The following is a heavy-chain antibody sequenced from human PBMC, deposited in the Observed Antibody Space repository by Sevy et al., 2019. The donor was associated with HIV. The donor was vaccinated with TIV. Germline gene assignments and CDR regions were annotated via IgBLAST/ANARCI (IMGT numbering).Heavy chain of an antibody. J-gene: IGHJ4*02. V-gene: IGHV3-30*02. Sequence: GGSLRLSCAASGFSYSSYGMHWVRQAPGKGLEWVAYIQYDGSNKDYADSVKGRFTISRDNSKNTMDLQMNRLRVEDTAVYYCMKEGGGAGGDHWGQGTLVTVSS. CDR2: IQYDGSNK. CDR1: GFSYSSYG. CDR3: MKEGGGAGGDH. D-gene: IGHD3-10*01.